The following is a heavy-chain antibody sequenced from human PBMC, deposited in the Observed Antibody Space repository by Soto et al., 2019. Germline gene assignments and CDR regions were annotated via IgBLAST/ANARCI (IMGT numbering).Heavy chain of an antibody. CDR2: LSWDRSPV. CDR1: GSSSDPFT. CDR3: AVSSPDIVVLPSSIYFTS. D-gene: IGHD2-15*01. J-gene: IGHJ4*02. V-gene: IGHV3-9*02. Sequence: GGSLRLSCVASGSSSDPFTMHWVRELPGKGLEWAAGLSWDRSPVAYADSVQGRFTISRDHAKNSVDLLMDSLRPDDTALYFCAVSSPDIVVLPSSIYFTSWGPGTQVTVSS.